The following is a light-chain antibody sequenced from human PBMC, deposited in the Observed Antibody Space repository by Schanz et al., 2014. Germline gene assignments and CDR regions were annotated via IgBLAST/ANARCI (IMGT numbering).Light chain of an antibody. CDR3: SSFTSTNTWV. CDR1: SSDVGGYNY. Sequence: QSALTQPPSASGSPGQSITISCTGTSSDVGGYNYVSWYQQHPGKAPKLMIYDVNNRPSGVSNRFSGSKSGNTASLTISGLQAEDESDYYCSSFTSTNTWVFGGGTKLTVL. V-gene: IGLV2-14*03. CDR2: DVN. J-gene: IGLJ3*02.